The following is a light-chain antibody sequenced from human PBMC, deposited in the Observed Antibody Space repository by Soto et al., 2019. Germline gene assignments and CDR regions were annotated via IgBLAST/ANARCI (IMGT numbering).Light chain of an antibody. Sequence: QSALTQPASVSGSPGQSITISCTGASSDVGGFDHVSWYQQHPGKVPRLLIYDVSSRPSGVSDRFSGSKSGNTASLTITGLQAEDEADYYCQSYDSSLSGHNYVFGTGTKLTVL. CDR3: QSYDSSLSGHNYV. CDR1: SSDVGGFDH. V-gene: IGLV2-14*03. CDR2: DVS. J-gene: IGLJ1*01.